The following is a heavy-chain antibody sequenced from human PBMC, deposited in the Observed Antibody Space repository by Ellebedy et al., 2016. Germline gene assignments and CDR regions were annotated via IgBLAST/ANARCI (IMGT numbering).Heavy chain of an antibody. J-gene: IGHJ4*02. CDR3: ARGGEDIVVVPAAIEAAPDY. CDR1: GGTFSSYA. V-gene: IGHV1-69*05. CDR2: IIPIFGTA. D-gene: IGHD2-2*02. Sequence: SVKVSXXASGGTFSSYAISWVRQAPGQGLEWMGGIIPIFGTANYAQKFQGRVTMTRNTSISTVYMELSSLRSEDTAVYYCARGGEDIVVVPAAIEAAPDYWGQGTLVTVSS.